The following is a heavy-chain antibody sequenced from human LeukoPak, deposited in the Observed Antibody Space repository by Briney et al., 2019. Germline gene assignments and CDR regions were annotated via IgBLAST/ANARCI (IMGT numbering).Heavy chain of an antibody. CDR2: INHSGST. Sequence: SETLSLTCAVYGGSFSGYYWSWIRQPPGKGLEWIGEINHSGSTNYNPSLKSRVTISVDTSKNQFSLKLSSVTAADTAVYYCARGRGIYRYQQLFTYWGQGTLVTVSS. CDR3: ARGRGIYRYQQLFTY. CDR1: GGSFSGYY. V-gene: IGHV4-34*01. J-gene: IGHJ4*02. D-gene: IGHD2-2*01.